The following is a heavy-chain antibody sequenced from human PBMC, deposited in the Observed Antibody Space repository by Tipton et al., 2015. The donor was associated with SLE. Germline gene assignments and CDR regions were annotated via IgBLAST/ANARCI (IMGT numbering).Heavy chain of an antibody. CDR2: INHSGST. CDR1: GGSFSGYY. J-gene: IGHJ3*02. CDR3: ARRGGEIRYYDCWSGRDGAFDI. V-gene: IGHV4-34*01. Sequence: TLSLTCAVYGGSFSGYYWSWIRQPPGKGLEWIGEINHSGSTNYNPSLKSRVTISVDTSKNQFSLKLSSVTAADAAVYYCARRGGEIRYYDCWSGRDGAFDIWGQGTMVTVSS. D-gene: IGHD3-3*01.